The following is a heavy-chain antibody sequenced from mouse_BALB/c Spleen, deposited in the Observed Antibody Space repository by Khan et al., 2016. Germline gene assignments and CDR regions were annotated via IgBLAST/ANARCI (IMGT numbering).Heavy chain of an antibody. V-gene: IGHV7-3*02. CDR1: GFTFTDYY. J-gene: IGHJ3*01. Sequence: EVQLVESGGGLVQPGGSLRLSCATSGFTFTDYYMSWVRQPPGKALEWLGFIRNKANGYTTEYSASVKGRFTISRDNSQSILYLQMNTLRAEDSATYYCARDNFAYWGQGTLVTVSA. CDR3: ARDNFAY. CDR2: IRNKANGYTT.